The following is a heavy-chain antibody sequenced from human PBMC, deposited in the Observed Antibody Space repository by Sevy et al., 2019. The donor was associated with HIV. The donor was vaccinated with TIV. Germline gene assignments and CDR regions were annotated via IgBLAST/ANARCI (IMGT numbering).Heavy chain of an antibody. Sequence: SQTLSLTCAISGDSVSSNSAAWNWIRQSPSRGLEWLGRTYYRSKWYNDYAVSVKSRITINPDTSQNQFSLQLNFVTPEDTAVYYFAITYYYDSSGYYSRLSAFDIWGQGTMVTVSS. CDR1: GDSVSSNSAA. V-gene: IGHV6-1*01. CDR2: TYYRSKWYN. D-gene: IGHD3-22*01. J-gene: IGHJ3*02. CDR3: AITYYYDSSGYYSRLSAFDI.